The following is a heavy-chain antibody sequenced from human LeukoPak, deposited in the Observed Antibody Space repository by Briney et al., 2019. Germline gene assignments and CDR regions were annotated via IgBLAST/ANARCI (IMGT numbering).Heavy chain of an antibody. CDR2: ISSSSSYI. D-gene: IGHD3-22*01. Sequence: GGSLGLSCAASGFTFSSHGMNWVRQAPGKGLEWVSSISSSSSYIYYADSVKGRFTISRDNAKNSLYLQMNSLRAEDTAVYYCARDGYYYDSSGYSYYFDYWGQGTLVTVSS. CDR3: ARDGYYYDSSGYSYYFDY. J-gene: IGHJ4*02. V-gene: IGHV3-21*01. CDR1: GFTFSSHG.